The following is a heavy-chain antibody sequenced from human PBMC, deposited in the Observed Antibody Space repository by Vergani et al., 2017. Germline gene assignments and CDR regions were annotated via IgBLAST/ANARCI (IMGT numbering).Heavy chain of an antibody. Sequence: QVQLVQSGAEVKKPGASVKVSCKASGYTFTSYYMHWVRQAPGQGLEWMGIINPSGGSTSYAQKFQGRVTMTRDTSTSIVYMELSSLRSEDTAVYYCARGEGTYYYGSGSPRPLDIWGQGTMVTVSS. V-gene: IGHV1-46*01. J-gene: IGHJ3*02. D-gene: IGHD3-10*01. CDR1: GYTFTSYY. CDR3: ARGEGTYYYGSGSPRPLDI. CDR2: INPSGGST.